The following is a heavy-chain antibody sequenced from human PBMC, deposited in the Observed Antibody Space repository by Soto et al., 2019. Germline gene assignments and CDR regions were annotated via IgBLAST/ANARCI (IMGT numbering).Heavy chain of an antibody. J-gene: IGHJ6*02. D-gene: IGHD5-18*01. Sequence: PGGSLRLSCAASGFTFSSYSMNWVRQAPGKGLEWVSSISSSSSYIYYADSVKGRFTISRDNAKNSLYLQMNSLRAEDTAVYYCARDEGLWTAYYYYGMDVRGQGTTVTVSS. V-gene: IGHV3-21*01. CDR2: ISSSSSYI. CDR3: ARDEGLWTAYYYYGMDV. CDR1: GFTFSSYS.